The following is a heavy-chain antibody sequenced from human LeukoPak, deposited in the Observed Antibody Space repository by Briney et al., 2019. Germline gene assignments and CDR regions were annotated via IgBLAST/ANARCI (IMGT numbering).Heavy chain of an antibody. Sequence: ASVKVSCKASGYTFTSYDINWARQATGQGLEWMGWMNPNSGNTGYPQKFQGRVTMTRNTSISTPYMELSSLRSEDTAVYYCARAKSIAARRALGYWGQGTLVTVSS. CDR2: MNPNSGNT. D-gene: IGHD6-6*01. CDR1: GYTFTSYD. V-gene: IGHV1-8*01. J-gene: IGHJ4*02. CDR3: ARAKSIAARRALGY.